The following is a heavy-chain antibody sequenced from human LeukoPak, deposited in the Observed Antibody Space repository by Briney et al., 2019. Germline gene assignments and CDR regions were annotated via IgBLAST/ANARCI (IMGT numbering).Heavy chain of an antibody. D-gene: IGHD6-13*01. J-gene: IGHJ4*02. Sequence: GGSLRLSCAASGFTFRTHDMHWVRQAPGKGLEWVAVVWWDSSIKYYADSVKGRLTISRDNSKNTVFLQMNSLRAEDTAVYYCARDLRIAAAGIFDSWGQGTQVTVAS. CDR3: ARDLRIAAAGIFDS. V-gene: IGHV3-33*08. CDR2: VWWDSSIK. CDR1: GFTFRTHD.